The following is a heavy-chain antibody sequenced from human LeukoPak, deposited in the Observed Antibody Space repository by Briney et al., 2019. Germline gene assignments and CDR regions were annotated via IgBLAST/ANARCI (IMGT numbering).Heavy chain of an antibody. D-gene: IGHD3-10*01. CDR2: ISAYNGNT. CDR3: ASVTMVRGVIINFDH. J-gene: IGHJ4*02. V-gene: IGHV1-18*01. Sequence: ASVKVSCKASGYTFTSYGISWVRQAPGQGLEWMGWISAYNGNTNYAQKLQGRVTMTTDTSTSTAYMELRSLRSNDTAVYYCASVTMVRGVIINFDHWGQGTLVTVSS. CDR1: GYTFTSYG.